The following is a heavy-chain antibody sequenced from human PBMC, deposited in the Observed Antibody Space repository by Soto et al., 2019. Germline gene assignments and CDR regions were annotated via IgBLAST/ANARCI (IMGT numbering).Heavy chain of an antibody. CDR3: AREKGTYCTNGVCYTRTHIFEY. V-gene: IGHV4-61*01. CDR2: IYDTGST. CDR1: GGSVSSGSYY. J-gene: IGHJ4*02. Sequence: QVQLQESGPGLVKPSETLSLTCTVSGGSVSSGSYYWSWIRQPPGKGLEWIGYIYDTGSTYYNPSLKSRVTISVDTSQNQFSLKLSSVTAADTAVYDCAREKGTYCTNGVCYTRTHIFEYWGQGTLVTVSS. D-gene: IGHD2-8*01.